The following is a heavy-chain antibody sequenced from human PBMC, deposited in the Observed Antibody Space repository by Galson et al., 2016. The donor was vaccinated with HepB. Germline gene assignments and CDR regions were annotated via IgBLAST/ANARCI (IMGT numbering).Heavy chain of an antibody. CDR3: AKSKGGVWSYYFYY. Sequence: SLRLSCAASAFTSSNYGMPWVRQAPGKGLEWVAGIWTDGSNKYYGDSVKGRFTISRDNSKNTLYLQMNSLRAEDTAVYYCAKSKGGVWSYYFYYWGQGTLVTVSS. J-gene: IGHJ4*02. V-gene: IGHV3-33*06. CDR1: AFTSSNYG. CDR2: IWTDGSNK. D-gene: IGHD6-19*01.